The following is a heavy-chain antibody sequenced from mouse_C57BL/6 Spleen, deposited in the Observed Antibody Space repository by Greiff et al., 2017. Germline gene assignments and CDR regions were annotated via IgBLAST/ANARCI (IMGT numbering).Heavy chain of an antibody. V-gene: IGHV1-26*01. J-gene: IGHJ3*01. Sequence: EVQLQQSGPELVKPGASVKISCKASGYTFTDYYMNWVKQSHGKSLEWIGDINPNNGGTSYNQKFKGKATLTVDKSSSTAYMELRSLTSEDSAVYYCARVDYSNLWFAYWGQGTLVTVSA. D-gene: IGHD2-5*01. CDR1: GYTFTDYY. CDR2: INPNNGGT. CDR3: ARVDYSNLWFAY.